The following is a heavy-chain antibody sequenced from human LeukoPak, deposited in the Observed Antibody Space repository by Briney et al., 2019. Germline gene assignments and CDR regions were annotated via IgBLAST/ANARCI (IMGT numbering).Heavy chain of an antibody. V-gene: IGHV3-53*01. CDR3: ARGGLHDAKDAFDI. CDR1: GFNVSSNY. Sequence: PGGSLRLSCAVSGFNVSSNYMSWVRQAPGKGLEWVSVIYSGGSTYYADSVKGRFTISRDNSKNTLYLQMNSLRAEDTAVYYCARGGLHDAKDAFDIWGQGTMVTVSS. CDR2: IYSGGST. D-gene: IGHD3-16*01. J-gene: IGHJ3*02.